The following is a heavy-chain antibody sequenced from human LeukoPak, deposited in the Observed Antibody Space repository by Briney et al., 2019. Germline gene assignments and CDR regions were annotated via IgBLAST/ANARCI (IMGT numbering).Heavy chain of an antibody. J-gene: IGHJ6*03. D-gene: IGHD5-12*01. Sequence: ASVKVSCKASGYTFGSYDINWVRQATGQRLEWMAWMNPKSGNTGYAEKFQGRVSMTSNTSISTVYMELSSLRSDDTAVYYCARRGGSGPTYYFYWYMDVWGKGTTVTVSS. V-gene: IGHV1-8*01. CDR2: MNPKSGNT. CDR1: GYTFGSYD. CDR3: ARRGGSGPTYYFYWYMDV.